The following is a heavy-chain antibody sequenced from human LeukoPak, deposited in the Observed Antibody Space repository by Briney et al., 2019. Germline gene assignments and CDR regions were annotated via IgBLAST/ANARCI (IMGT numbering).Heavy chain of an antibody. CDR2: IKSKTDGGTT. V-gene: IGHV3-15*01. D-gene: IGHD3-22*01. J-gene: IGHJ4*02. CDR1: GFTFTSFG. CDR3: TTDLGYYDRRYFDY. Sequence: PGGSLRLSCAASGFTFTSFGMSWVRQAPGKGLEWVGRIKSKTDGGTTDYAAPVKGRFTISRDDSKNTLYLQMNSLKTEDTAVYYCTTDLGYYDRRYFDYWGQGTLVTVSS.